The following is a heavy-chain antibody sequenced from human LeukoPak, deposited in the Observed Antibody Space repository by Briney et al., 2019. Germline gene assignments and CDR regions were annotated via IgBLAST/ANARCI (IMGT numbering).Heavy chain of an antibody. Sequence: GGSLRLSCAASGFTFSSYAMNWVRQAPGKGLEWVSAIGSSGGGTYYPDSVKGRFTVSRDNSKNTLYLQMNGLSAEDTAVYYCAKYGASGGSHGMDVWGQGTTVTVSS. CDR3: AKYGASGGSHGMDV. CDR2: IGSSGGGT. CDR1: GFTFSSYA. D-gene: IGHD4/OR15-4a*01. V-gene: IGHV3-23*01. J-gene: IGHJ6*02.